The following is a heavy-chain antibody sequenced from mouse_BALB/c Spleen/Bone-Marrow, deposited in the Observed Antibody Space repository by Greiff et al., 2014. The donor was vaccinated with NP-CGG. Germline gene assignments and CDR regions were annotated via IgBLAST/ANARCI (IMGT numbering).Heavy chain of an antibody. Sequence: QVQLKESGAELARPGASVKLSCKASGYTFTSYWMQWVKQRPGQGLEWIGAIYPGVGNTSYTQKFKGKATLTADKSSSTDYMQLSSLASEDSAVYYCARGDYDYDDWFAYWGQGTLVTVSA. CDR2: IYPGVGNT. V-gene: IGHV1-87*01. CDR3: ARGDYDYDDWFAY. CDR1: GYTFTSYW. D-gene: IGHD2-4*01. J-gene: IGHJ3*01.